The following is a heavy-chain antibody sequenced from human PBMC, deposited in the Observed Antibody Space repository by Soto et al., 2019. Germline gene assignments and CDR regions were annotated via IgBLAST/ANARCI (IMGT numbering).Heavy chain of an antibody. Sequence: SETLSLTCTVSGGSISSGGYYWSWIRQHPGKGLEWIGYIYYSGSTYYNPSLKSRVTISVDTSKNQFSLKLSSVTAADTAVYYCARDFCVGGDCYSGDGGGFDYWGQGTLVTVSS. V-gene: IGHV4-31*03. J-gene: IGHJ4*02. CDR3: ARDFCVGGDCYSGDGGGFDY. CDR2: IYYSGST. CDR1: GGSISSGGYY. D-gene: IGHD2-21*02.